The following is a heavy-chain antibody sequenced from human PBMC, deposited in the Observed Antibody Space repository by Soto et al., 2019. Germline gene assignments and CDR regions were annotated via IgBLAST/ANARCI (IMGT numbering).Heavy chain of an antibody. CDR2: IYYRGNT. Sequence: QVQLQESGPGLVKPSQTLSLTCTVSGGSISSGDYYWIWVRQPPGKGLEWIGYIYYRGNTYYNPSLKRRVSISVDTSKRQVYLILNSVTAADTSVYYCARHSTSSSSDDDAFDIWGPGTMVTVSS. V-gene: IGHV4-30-4*01. CDR3: ARHSTSSSSDDDAFDI. D-gene: IGHD6-6*01. J-gene: IGHJ3*02. CDR1: GGSISSGDYY.